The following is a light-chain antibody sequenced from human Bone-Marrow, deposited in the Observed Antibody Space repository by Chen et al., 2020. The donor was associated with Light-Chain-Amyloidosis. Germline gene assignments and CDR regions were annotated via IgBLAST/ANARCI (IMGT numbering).Light chain of an antibody. CDR3: QQYGTSPLT. CDR1: QTISSNY. Sequence: EIVLTQSPGTLSLSPGEGANLSCSASQTISSNYLTWYQQKFGQAPRLLIYGSSSRATGIPDRFTGSGSGTDFTLTINRLEPEDCAMYYCQQYGTSPLTFGGGTKVEIK. CDR2: GSS. V-gene: IGKV3-20*01. J-gene: IGKJ4*01.